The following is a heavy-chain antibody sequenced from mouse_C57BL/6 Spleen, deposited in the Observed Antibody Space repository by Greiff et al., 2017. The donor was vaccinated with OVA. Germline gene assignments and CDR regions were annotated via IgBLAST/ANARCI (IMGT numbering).Heavy chain of an antibody. CDR3: ANRTTVVAFDY. CDR2: IYPGDGDT. CDR1: GYAFSSSW. J-gene: IGHJ2*01. D-gene: IGHD1-1*01. V-gene: IGHV1-82*01. Sequence: QVQLQQSGPELVKPGASVKISCKASGYAFSSSWMDWVKQRPGKGLEWIGRIYPGDGDTNYNGTFKGKATLTADKSSSNAYMQLSSLTTEDSAVYIYANRTTVVAFDYWGQGTTLTVSS.